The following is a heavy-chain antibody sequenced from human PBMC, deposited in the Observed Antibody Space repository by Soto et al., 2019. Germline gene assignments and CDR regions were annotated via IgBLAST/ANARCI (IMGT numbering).Heavy chain of an antibody. Sequence: SETLSLTCTVSGVSISDDNYYWSWIRQPPGKDLEWIGHIYNRGNTYNNPSLRSRLTLSLDTSKSQFSLNLNSVTAADTAIYYCARDRLRGYDSSGFYSWGQGTMVTVSS. J-gene: IGHJ4*02. CDR3: ARDRLRGYDSSGFYS. V-gene: IGHV4-30-4*01. D-gene: IGHD3-22*01. CDR1: GVSISDDNYY. CDR2: IYNRGNT.